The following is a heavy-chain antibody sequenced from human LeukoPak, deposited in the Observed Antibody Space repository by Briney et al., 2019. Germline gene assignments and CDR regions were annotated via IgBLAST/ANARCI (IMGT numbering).Heavy chain of an antibody. CDR3: AKGRAYGHDAFDI. Sequence: SQTLPLTCTVSGGSISSGGYYWSWIRQPPGKGLEWIGYIYYSGSTNYNPSLKSRVTISVDTSKNQFSLKLSSVTAADTAVYYCAKGRAYGHDAFDIWGQGTMVTVSS. CDR1: GGSISSGGYY. J-gene: IGHJ3*02. V-gene: IGHV4-61*08. D-gene: IGHD3-10*01. CDR2: IYYSGST.